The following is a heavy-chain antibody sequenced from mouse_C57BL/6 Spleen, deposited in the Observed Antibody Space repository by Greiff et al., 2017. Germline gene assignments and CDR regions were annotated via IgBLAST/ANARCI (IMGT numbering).Heavy chain of an antibody. CDR1: GYTFTDYY. D-gene: IGHD4-1*01. Sequence: VQLQQSGAELVRPGASVKLSCKASGYTFTDYYINWVKQRPGQGLEWIARIYPGSGNTYYNEKFKGKATLTAEKSSSTAYMQLSSLTSEDSAVYFCAAGTWYFDVWGTGTTVTVSS. V-gene: IGHV1-76*01. J-gene: IGHJ1*03. CDR3: AAGTWYFDV. CDR2: IYPGSGNT.